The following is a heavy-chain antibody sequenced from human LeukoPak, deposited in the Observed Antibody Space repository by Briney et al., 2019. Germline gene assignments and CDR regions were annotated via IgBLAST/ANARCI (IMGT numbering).Heavy chain of an antibody. J-gene: IGHJ1*01. D-gene: IGHD3-22*01. CDR2: TGRT. V-gene: IGHV4-39*01. Sequence: TGRTYYSPSLKSRVTMSVGTSNNQFSLNLRSVTAADTAVYYCARRRYYDGSGYLEWGQGTLLSVSS. CDR3: ARRRYYDGSGYLE.